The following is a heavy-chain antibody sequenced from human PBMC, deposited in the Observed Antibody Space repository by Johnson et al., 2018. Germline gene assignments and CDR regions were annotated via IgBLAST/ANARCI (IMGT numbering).Heavy chain of an antibody. CDR3: AGVPYSGDYVDAFDI. V-gene: IGHV4-59*01. CDR2: IYYSGST. D-gene: IGHD4-17*01. Sequence: QVQLQESGPGLVKPSETLSLTCTVSGGSISSYYWSWIRQPPGKGLEWIGYIYYSGSTNYNPSLQSRVTISVDTSKNQFSLKLSPVTAADTAVYYWAGVPYSGDYVDAFDIWGQGTMVTVSS. J-gene: IGHJ3*02. CDR1: GGSISSYY.